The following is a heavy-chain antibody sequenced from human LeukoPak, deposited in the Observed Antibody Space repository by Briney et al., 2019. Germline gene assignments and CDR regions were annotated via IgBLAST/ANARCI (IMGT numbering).Heavy chain of an antibody. CDR3: AKDTRYGDYDLAS. CDR2: INWNSGGI. Sequence: GGSLRLSCVASGFVFDDYAMHWVRQAPGKGLEWVSGINWNSGGINYADSMKGRFTISRDNAKNSLYLQMNSLRAEDTALYYCAKDTRYGDYDLASWGQGTLVTVSS. CDR1: GFVFDDYA. J-gene: IGHJ4*02. D-gene: IGHD4-17*01. V-gene: IGHV3-9*01.